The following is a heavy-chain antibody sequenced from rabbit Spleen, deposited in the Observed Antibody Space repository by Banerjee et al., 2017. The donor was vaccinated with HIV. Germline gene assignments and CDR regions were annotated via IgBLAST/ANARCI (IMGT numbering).Heavy chain of an antibody. CDR1: GFSFSSSYW. CDR3: ARGLTDVRYNNYVSYFNL. J-gene: IGHJ4*01. D-gene: IGHD1-1*01. Sequence: QSLEESGGGLVKPGASLALTCTASGFSFSSSYWICWVRQAPGKGLEWIGCIYGGSSGSTWYASWAKGRFTISKTSSTTVTLQMTSLTAADTATYFCARGLTDVRYNNYVSYFNLWGPGTLVTV. CDR2: IYGGSSGST. V-gene: IGHV1S40*01.